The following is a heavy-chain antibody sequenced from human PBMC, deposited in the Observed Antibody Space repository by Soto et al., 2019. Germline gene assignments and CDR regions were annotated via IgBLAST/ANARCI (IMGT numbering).Heavy chain of an antibody. CDR3: ERALQLERLDYYYYFMDV. V-gene: IGHV5-51*01. D-gene: IGHD1-1*01. CDR1: GYSFTSYW. CDR2: IYPGDSDT. Sequence: GESLKISCKGSGYSFTSYWIGWVRQMPGKGLEWMGIIYPGDSDTRYSPSFQGQVTISADKSISTAYLQWSSLKASDTAMYYCERALQLERLDYYYYFMDVWGQGTMATVSS. J-gene: IGHJ6*02.